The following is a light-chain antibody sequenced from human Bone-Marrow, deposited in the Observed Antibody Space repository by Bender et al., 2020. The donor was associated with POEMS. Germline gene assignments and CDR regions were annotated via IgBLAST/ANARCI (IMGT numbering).Light chain of an antibody. Sequence: QSALTQPASVSGSPGQSITISCTGTSSDVGNYNVVSWYQQHPGKAPKLMIYEVTKRPPGVSSRFSGSKSGNTASLTISGLQAEDEADYYCCSYAGSTTVFGGGTELTVL. CDR1: SSDVGNYNV. V-gene: IGLV2-23*02. CDR2: EVT. CDR3: CSYAGSTTV. J-gene: IGLJ2*01.